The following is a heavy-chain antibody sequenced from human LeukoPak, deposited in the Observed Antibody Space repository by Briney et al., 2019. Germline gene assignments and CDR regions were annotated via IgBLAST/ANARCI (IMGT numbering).Heavy chain of an antibody. Sequence: PSETLSLTCTVSGGSISSDYWSWIRQPPGKGLEWIGYIYYSGSTNYNPSLKSRVTISVDTSKNQFSLKLSSVTAADTAVYYCARDPAYNWNPLETDFDYWGQGTLVTVSS. D-gene: IGHD1-20*01. CDR1: GGSISSDY. CDR3: ARDPAYNWNPLETDFDY. V-gene: IGHV4-59*01. J-gene: IGHJ4*02. CDR2: IYYSGST.